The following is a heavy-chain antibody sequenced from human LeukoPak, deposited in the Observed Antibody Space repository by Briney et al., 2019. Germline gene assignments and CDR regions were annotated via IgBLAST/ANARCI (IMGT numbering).Heavy chain of an antibody. D-gene: IGHD6-19*01. V-gene: IGHV1-18*01. Sequence: ASVKVSCKASGYTFTSYGISWVRQAPGQGLEWMGWISAYNGNTNYAQKFQGRVTMTRDTSISTAYMEMRRLRSGDTAVYYCARLGYSSGSDYWGQGTLVTVSS. CDR2: ISAYNGNT. J-gene: IGHJ4*02. CDR1: GYTFTSYG. CDR3: ARLGYSSGSDY.